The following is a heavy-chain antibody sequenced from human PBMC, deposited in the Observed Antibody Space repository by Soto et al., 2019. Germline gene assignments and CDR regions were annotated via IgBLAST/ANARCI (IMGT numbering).Heavy chain of an antibody. J-gene: IGHJ4*02. CDR1: GFTFSNYY. CDR3: ARGDCSENRCQTPLIDY. V-gene: IGHV3-7*04. D-gene: IGHD2-15*01. Sequence: EVQLVESGGGLVQPGGSLRLSCAASGFTFSNYYMNWVRQAPGKGLEWVASMKRDGSEKFNVDSVKGRFTISRDNAKNSVYLQMNSLRAEDTAVYYCARGDCSENRCQTPLIDYWGQGTLVTVSS. CDR2: MKRDGSEK.